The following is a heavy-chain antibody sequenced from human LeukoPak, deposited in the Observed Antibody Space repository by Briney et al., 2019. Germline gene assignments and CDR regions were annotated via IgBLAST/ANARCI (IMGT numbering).Heavy chain of an antibody. CDR1: GGSISSYY. CDR2: IYTSGST. V-gene: IGHV4-4*07. J-gene: IGHJ5*02. Sequence: SETLSLTCTVSGGSISSYYWSWIRQPAGKGLEWIGRIYTSGSTNYNPSLKSRVTISVDTSKNQFSLKLSSVTAADTAVYYCARDGYYYDSSGYPWDWSDPWGQGTLVTVSS. D-gene: IGHD3-22*01. CDR3: ARDGYYYDSSGYPWDWSDP.